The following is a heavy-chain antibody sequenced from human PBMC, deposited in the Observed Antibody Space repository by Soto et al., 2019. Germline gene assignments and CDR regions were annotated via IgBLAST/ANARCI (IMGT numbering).Heavy chain of an antibody. J-gene: IGHJ4*02. Sequence: ASVKLSCAASGFIFTGYAMTWVRQAPGKGLEWVSTVSVSGGSTYYADSVQGRFTISRDNSKNTLYLQMNSLRAEDTAVYYCAKDTGYSGYDSPFDCWGQGILVTVSS. CDR3: AKDTGYSGYDSPFDC. CDR1: GFIFTGYA. V-gene: IGHV3-23*01. CDR2: VSVSGGST. D-gene: IGHD5-12*01.